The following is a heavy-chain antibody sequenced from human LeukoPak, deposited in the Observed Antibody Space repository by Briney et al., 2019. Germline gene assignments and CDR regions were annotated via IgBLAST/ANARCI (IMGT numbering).Heavy chain of an antibody. V-gene: IGHV3-23*01. J-gene: IGHJ3*02. D-gene: IGHD1-26*01. CDR3: AKPVIVGAYLAGAFEI. CDR1: GGSVTGVY. CDR2: VSPSGDST. Sequence: QPSETLSLTCSVSGGSVTGVYWSWVRQAPGKGLEWVSTVSPSGDSTYYADSVKGRFTISRDNSKNTLYLQMSSLRAEDTAVYYCAKPVIVGAYLAGAFEIWGQGTMLTVSS.